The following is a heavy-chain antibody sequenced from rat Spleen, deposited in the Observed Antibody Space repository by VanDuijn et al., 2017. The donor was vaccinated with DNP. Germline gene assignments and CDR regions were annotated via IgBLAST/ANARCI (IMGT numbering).Heavy chain of an antibody. V-gene: IGHV5S11*01. J-gene: IGHJ4*01. Sequence: EVQLVESGGGLVRPGRSLKLSCAASGFAFSDYYMAWVRQAPTKSLEWVAYISTGGGNTYYRDSVKGRFTIPRVTAKSTLYLQMDSLRSEQTSTYYCARVQLCYYALDAWGQVTSVTVSS. CDR1: GFAFSDYY. D-gene: IGHD1-10*01. CDR2: ISTGGGNT. CDR3: ARVQLCYYALDA.